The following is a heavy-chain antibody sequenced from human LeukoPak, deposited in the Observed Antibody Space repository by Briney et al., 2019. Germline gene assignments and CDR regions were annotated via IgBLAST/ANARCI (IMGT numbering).Heavy chain of an antibody. CDR1: GFTFSSYW. J-gene: IGHJ4*02. V-gene: IGHV3-23*01. Sequence: GGSLRLSCAASGFTFSSYWMTWVRQAPGKGLEWVAAISGSGDSTYYAEDSVKGRFTISRDNSKNTLYLQMNSLRAEDTAVYYCASQERSSYYGSGNIANPIDYWGQGTLVTVSS. D-gene: IGHD3-10*01. CDR2: ISGSGDST. CDR3: ASQERSSYYGSGNIANPIDY.